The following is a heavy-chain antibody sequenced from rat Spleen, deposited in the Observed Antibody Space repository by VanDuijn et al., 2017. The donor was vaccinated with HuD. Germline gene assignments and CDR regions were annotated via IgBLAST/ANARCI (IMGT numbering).Heavy chain of an antibody. D-gene: IGHD1-10*01. CDR3: TRSPYNNYVMDA. CDR2: MRYDGDT. Sequence: QVQLKESGPGLVQPSQTLSLTCTVSGFSLTGNNVYWVRQPPGKGLEWMGRMRYDGDTYYNSALKSRLSISRDTSNNQVFLKLNSLQTDDTAIYYCTRSPYNNYVMDAWGQGASVTVSS. V-gene: IGHV2S30*01. J-gene: IGHJ4*01. CDR1: GFSLTGNN.